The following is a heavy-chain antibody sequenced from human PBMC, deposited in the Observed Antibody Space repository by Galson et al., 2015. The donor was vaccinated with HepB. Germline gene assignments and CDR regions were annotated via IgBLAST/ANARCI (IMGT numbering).Heavy chain of an antibody. D-gene: IGHD2-2*02. CDR3: ARARYTTSPPDY. V-gene: IGHV1-18*01. Sequence: SVKVSCKASGYTFSSFGITWVRQAPGQGLEWIGWISGYNGNTNYPQKVQGRVSMTADTSTNTAYMELTSLRSDDTAIYYCARARYTTSPPDYWGQGTLVTVSS. CDR2: ISGYNGNT. CDR1: GYTFSSFG. J-gene: IGHJ4*02.